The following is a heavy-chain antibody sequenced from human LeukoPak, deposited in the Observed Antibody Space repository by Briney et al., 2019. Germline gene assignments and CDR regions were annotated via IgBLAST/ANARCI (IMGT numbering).Heavy chain of an antibody. CDR3: AKGSYYDSSGSFYFDY. CDR1: GFTFSSGA. J-gene: IGHJ4*02. V-gene: IGHV3-23*01. CDR2: ISGSGDNT. Sequence: TGGSLRLSCAASGFTFSSGAMSWGCKAPGQGLELVSGISGSGDNTYYADSVKGRFTISRDNSKNTLYVQVNSLGTEDTAAYYCAKGSYYDSSGSFYFDYWGQGTLVTVSS. D-gene: IGHD3-22*01.